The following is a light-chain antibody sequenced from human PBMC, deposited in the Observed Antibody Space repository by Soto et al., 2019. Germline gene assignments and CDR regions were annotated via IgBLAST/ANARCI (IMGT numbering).Light chain of an antibody. CDR3: QQFGTSPLVT. CDR2: GVS. CDR1: QSVSTKY. V-gene: IGKV3-20*01. J-gene: IGKJ3*01. Sequence: EIVLTQSPGTLSLSPGERATLSCRASQSVSTKYLAWYQQKPGQASRLLIHGVSIRATGIPDRFSGSGSGTDFILTISRLEPEDFAVYYCQQFGTSPLVTFGPGTKVDIK.